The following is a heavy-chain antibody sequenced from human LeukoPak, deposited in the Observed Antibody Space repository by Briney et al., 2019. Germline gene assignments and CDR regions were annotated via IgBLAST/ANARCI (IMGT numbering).Heavy chain of an antibody. CDR2: IYSSGST. CDR1: GGSISSYY. J-gene: IGHJ4*02. V-gene: IGHV4-4*07. Sequence: SETLSLTCSVSGGSISSYYWSWIRQPAGKGLEWIGRIYSSGSTNYNPSLKTRVTMSLGTSKNQFSLNLTTVTAADTAVYYCARTSARGAQFDYWGQGTLVTVSS. CDR3: ARTSARGAQFDY. D-gene: IGHD3-10*01.